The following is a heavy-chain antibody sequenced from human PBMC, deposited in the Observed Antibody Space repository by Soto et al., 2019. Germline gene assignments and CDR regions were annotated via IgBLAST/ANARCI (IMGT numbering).Heavy chain of an antibody. CDR2: IYYSGYT. D-gene: IGHD1-1*01. CDR1: GGSISSGGYY. Sequence: SETLSLTCTVSGGSISSGGYYWNWIRQHPGKGLEWIGYIYYSGYTNYNPSLKSRVTISVDTSKNQFSLKLSSVTAADTAVYYCARRTDQFDYWGQGTLVTVSS. V-gene: IGHV4-31*03. CDR3: ARRTDQFDY. J-gene: IGHJ4*02.